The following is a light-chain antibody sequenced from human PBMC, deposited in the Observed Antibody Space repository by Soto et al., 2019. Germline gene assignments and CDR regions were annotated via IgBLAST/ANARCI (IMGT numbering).Light chain of an antibody. J-gene: IGKJ5*01. V-gene: IGKV3-11*01. CDR1: QSVSSS. CDR3: QQRSHWIS. Sequence: EIVLTQSPATLSLSPGERATLSCRASQSVSSSLAWYQQRPGQAPRLLIYDASNRATGIPARFRGSGSGTDFTLTISSLEPEDFAVYYCQQRSHWISFGQGTRLEIK. CDR2: DAS.